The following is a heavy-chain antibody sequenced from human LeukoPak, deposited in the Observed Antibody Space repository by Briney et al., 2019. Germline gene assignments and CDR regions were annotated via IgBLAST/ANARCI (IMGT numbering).Heavy chain of an antibody. Sequence: PSETLSLTCAVSGYSISTGYYWGWIRRPPGKGLEWIGSIYHSGRTYYNPSLKSRVTISVDTSENQFSLKLTSVAAADTAMYYCARSGTTGTYNWFDPWGQGTPVSVSS. CDR1: GYSISTGYY. CDR2: IYHSGRT. J-gene: IGHJ5*02. V-gene: IGHV4-38-2*01. CDR3: ARSGTTGTYNWFDP. D-gene: IGHD1-1*01.